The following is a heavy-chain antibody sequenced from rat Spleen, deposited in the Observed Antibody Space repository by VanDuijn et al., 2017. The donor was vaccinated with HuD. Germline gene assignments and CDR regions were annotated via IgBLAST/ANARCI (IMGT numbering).Heavy chain of an antibody. CDR3: TTTTEPFDY. Sequence: EVQLVESGGGLVQPGRSLKLSCTASGFIFSNFGIHWIRQAPKKGLEWVAYISYDGGSPYYTDPVTGRVTISRATAKSPLYLQMDSLRSEDTATYDCTTTTEPFDYWGQGVMVTVSS. V-gene: IGHV5-19*01. D-gene: IGHD1-11*01. CDR1: GFIFSNFG. CDR2: ISYDGGSP. J-gene: IGHJ2*01.